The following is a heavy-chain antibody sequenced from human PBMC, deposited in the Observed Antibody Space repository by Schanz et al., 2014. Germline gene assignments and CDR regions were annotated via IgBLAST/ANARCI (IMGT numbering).Heavy chain of an antibody. J-gene: IGHJ4*02. Sequence: QVQLVQSGAEVKKPGSSVKVSCKASGGTFSTYTISWVRQAPGQGLEWMGRIIPILGIANYAQKFQGRVTITADKSTFTAYMDVSSLRSEDAAVYYWAASGAGDSRSWDFDYWGQGTLVTVSS. CDR2: IIPILGIA. CDR3: AASGAGDSRSWDFDY. CDR1: GGTFSTYT. D-gene: IGHD6-13*01. V-gene: IGHV1-69*02.